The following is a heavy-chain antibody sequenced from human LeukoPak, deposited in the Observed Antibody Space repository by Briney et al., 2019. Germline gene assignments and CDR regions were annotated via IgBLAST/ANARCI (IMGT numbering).Heavy chain of an antibody. Sequence: GASVKVSCKTSGYTFTSYDISWVRQAPGQGLEWVGWITPYNDNTNYAQKLQGRVTMTTDTSTSTAYMELRSLRSDDTAVYYCARDRGRYYYDSSGYYRNWFDPWGQGTLVTVSS. V-gene: IGHV1-18*01. J-gene: IGHJ5*02. D-gene: IGHD3-22*01. CDR3: ARDRGRYYYDSSGYYRNWFDP. CDR1: GYTFTSYD. CDR2: ITPYNDNT.